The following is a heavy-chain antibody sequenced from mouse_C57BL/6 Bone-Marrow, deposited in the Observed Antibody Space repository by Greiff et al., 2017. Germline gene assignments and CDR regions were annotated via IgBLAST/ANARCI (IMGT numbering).Heavy chain of an antibody. J-gene: IGHJ3*01. CDR3: ARGDYDGDPWFAY. CDR2: INPSSGYT. CDR1: GYTFTSYT. Sequence: VQLQQSGAELARPGASVTMSCKASGYTFTSYTMHWVKQRPGQGLDWIGYINPSSGYTKYNQKFKDKATLTADNSSSTAYMQLSSLTSEDSAVYYCARGDYDGDPWFAYWGQGTLVTVSA. D-gene: IGHD2-4*01. V-gene: IGHV1-4*01.